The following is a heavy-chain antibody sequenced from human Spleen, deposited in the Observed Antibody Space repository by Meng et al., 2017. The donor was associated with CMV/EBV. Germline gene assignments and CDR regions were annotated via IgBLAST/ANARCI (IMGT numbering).Heavy chain of an antibody. CDR2: IKQDGSEK. V-gene: IGHV3-7*01. J-gene: IGHJ6*02. Sequence: GESLKISCTASGFTFSNNWMTWVRQAPGKGLEWVANIKQDGSEKYYVDSVKGRFTISRDNAKNSLYLQMNNLRAEDTAVYYCAKIDFYGMDVWGQGTTVTVSS. CDR1: GFTFSNNW. CDR3: AKIDFYGMDV.